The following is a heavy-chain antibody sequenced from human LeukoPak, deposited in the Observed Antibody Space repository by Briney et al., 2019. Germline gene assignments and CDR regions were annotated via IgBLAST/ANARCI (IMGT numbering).Heavy chain of an antibody. CDR3: ARVGVRGVLY. D-gene: IGHD3-10*01. Sequence: KSSESLSLTCAVYGGSFSGYYWSWIRQPPGKGLEWIGEINHSGSTNYNPSLKSRVTISVDTSKNQFSLKLSSVTAADTAVYYYARVGVRGVLYWGQGTLVTVSS. CDR2: INHSGST. CDR1: GGSFSGYY. J-gene: IGHJ4*02. V-gene: IGHV4-34*01.